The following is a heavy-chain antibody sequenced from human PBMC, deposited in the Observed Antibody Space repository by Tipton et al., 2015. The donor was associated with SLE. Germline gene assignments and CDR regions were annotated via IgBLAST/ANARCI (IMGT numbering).Heavy chain of an antibody. CDR2: IFHSGTT. CDR1: GGSLSGYY. Sequence: TLSLTCAVYGGSLSGYYWSWIRQSPGKGLEWIATIFHSGTTYYSPSLRSRLSVSIDTSKNQFSLKLTSVTAADTAVYYCARDPLVMSPGAGGFFDLWGHGTLVTVSS. V-gene: IGHV4-34*12. CDR3: ARDPLVMSPGAGGFFDL. D-gene: IGHD3-16*02. J-gene: IGHJ4*01.